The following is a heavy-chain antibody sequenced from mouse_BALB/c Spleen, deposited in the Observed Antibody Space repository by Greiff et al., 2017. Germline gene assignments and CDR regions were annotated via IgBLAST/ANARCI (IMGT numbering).Heavy chain of an antibody. D-gene: IGHD4-1*01. CDR2: ISSGSSTI. V-gene: IGHV5-17*02. J-gene: IGHJ2*01. Sequence: EVQRVESGGGLVQPGGSRKLSCAASGFTFSSFGMHWVRQAPEKGLEWVAYISSGSSTIYYADTVKGRFTISRDNPKNTLFLQMTSLRSEDTAMYYYARSGTGYFDDWGQGTTLTVSS. CDR3: ARSGTGYFDD. CDR1: GFTFSSFG.